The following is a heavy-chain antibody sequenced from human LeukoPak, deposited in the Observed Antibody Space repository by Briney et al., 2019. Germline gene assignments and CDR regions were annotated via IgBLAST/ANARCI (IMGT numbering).Heavy chain of an antibody. CDR3: ATDGYSSSWEFYFDY. Sequence: GGSLRLSCAASGFTFSSYGMHWVRQAPGKGLGWVAVISYDGSNKYYADSVQGRFTISRDNSKNTLYLQMNSLRAEDTAVYYCATDGYSSSWEFYFDYWGQGTLVTVSS. J-gene: IGHJ4*02. D-gene: IGHD6-13*01. CDR2: ISYDGSNK. V-gene: IGHV3-30*03. CDR1: GFTFSSYG.